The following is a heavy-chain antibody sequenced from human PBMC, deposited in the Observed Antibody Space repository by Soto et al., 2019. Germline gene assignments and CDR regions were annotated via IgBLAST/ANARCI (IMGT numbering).Heavy chain of an antibody. CDR3: LLGASSAHQPLDS. J-gene: IGHJ4*02. Sequence: PGGSLRLSCAASGFIFRNFGMHWVRRAPGKGLEWVAGISGDGNDKYYADSMKGRFTISRDNFNNTLYLQLNSLRPEDTAVYHCLLGASSAHQPLDSWGQGVLVTVSS. CDR1: GFIFRNFG. D-gene: IGHD1-26*01. V-gene: IGHV3-30*03. CDR2: ISGDGNDK.